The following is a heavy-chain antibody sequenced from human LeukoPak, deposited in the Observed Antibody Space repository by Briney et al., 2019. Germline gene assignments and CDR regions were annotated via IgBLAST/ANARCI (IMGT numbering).Heavy chain of an antibody. J-gene: IGHJ4*02. V-gene: IGHV4-4*07. CDR1: GGSIDSYY. CDR2: MYTSGTT. CDR3: ARDDSYYSAYDY. D-gene: IGHD2-15*01. Sequence: SETLSLTCTVSGGSIDSYYWSWIRQPAGKGLEWIGRMYTSGTTNYNPSLKSRVTMSVDTSKNQFSLKLTSVTAADTAVYYCARDDSYYSAYDYWGQGTLVTVSS.